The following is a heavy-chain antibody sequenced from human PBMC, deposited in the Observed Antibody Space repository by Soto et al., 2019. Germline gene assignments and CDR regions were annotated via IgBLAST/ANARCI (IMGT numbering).Heavy chain of an antibody. CDR1: GYSFTSYW. CDR3: ARHNFRDILTGADYYYYGMDV. V-gene: IGHV5-51*01. Sequence: GESLKISCKGSGYSFTSYWIGWVRQMPGKGLEWMGIIYPGDSDTRYSPSFQGQVTISADKSISTAYLQWSSLKASDTAMYYCARHNFRDILTGADYYYYGMDVWGQGTTVTVSS. D-gene: IGHD3-9*01. J-gene: IGHJ6*02. CDR2: IYPGDSDT.